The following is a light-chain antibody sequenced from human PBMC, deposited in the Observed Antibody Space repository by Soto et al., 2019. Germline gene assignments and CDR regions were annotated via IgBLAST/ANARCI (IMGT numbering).Light chain of an antibody. CDR2: RAS. CDR3: QQYITYRT. J-gene: IGKJ1*01. CDR1: QTISSW. V-gene: IGKV1-5*03. Sequence: DIQVTQCHTPLAASMGDRVTITCRASQTISSWLAWYQHKPGQAPKLLIYRASSLESGVPSRFSGSGSGTEFTLTINSLQPDDFATYYCQQYITYRTFGQGTKVDIK.